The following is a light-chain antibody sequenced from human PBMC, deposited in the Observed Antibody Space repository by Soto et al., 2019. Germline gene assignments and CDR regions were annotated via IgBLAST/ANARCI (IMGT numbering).Light chain of an antibody. Sequence: ESVLTQSPGTLSMSPGERATLSCRASQSVSSSYSAWYQQKPGQAPRLLIYGASRRATGIPDRFSGSGSGTDFTLTISRLEPEDFAVYYCQQYGSSPFTFGPATKVDIK. CDR1: QSVSSSY. V-gene: IGKV3-20*01. J-gene: IGKJ3*01. CDR2: GAS. CDR3: QQYGSSPFT.